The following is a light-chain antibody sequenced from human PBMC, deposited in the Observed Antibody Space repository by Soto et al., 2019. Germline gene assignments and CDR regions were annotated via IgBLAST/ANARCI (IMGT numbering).Light chain of an antibody. CDR3: TSYAGGNNV. CDR1: SSDVGGYNY. CDR2: EVN. Sequence: QSALTQPPSASGSPGQXXTISCTGTSSDVGGYNYVSWYQQHPGKVPKLMVYEVNKRPSGVPDRFSGSKSGNTASLTVSGLQAEDEADYYCTSYAGGNNVFGTGTKVTVL. V-gene: IGLV2-8*01. J-gene: IGLJ1*01.